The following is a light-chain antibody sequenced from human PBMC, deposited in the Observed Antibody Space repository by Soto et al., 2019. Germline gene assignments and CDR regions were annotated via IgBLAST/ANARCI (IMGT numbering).Light chain of an antibody. V-gene: IGKV3-20*01. CDR3: QQYGSSIT. CDR2: GAS. Sequence: EIVWTQSPVTLSLSPGERATLSCRASQSVSSSYLAWYQQKPGQAPRLLIYGASSRATGIPDRFSGSGSGTDFTLTISRLEPEDFAVYYCQQYGSSITFGQGTRLEIK. J-gene: IGKJ5*01. CDR1: QSVSSSY.